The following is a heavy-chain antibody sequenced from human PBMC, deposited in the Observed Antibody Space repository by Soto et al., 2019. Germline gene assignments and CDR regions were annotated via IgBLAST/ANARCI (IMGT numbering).Heavy chain of an antibody. J-gene: IGHJ4*02. V-gene: IGHV4-61*03. CDR3: ARDLAAVPRAFDY. D-gene: IGHD6-13*01. CDR1: GGSVSSGSYY. CDR2: IYNSGST. Sequence: LSLTCTVSGGSVSSGSYYWSWIRQPPGKGLEWIGYIYNSGSTNYNPSLKSRVTISVDTSKNHFSLRMSSVTAADTAVYYCARDLAAVPRAFDYWGRGTLVTVSS.